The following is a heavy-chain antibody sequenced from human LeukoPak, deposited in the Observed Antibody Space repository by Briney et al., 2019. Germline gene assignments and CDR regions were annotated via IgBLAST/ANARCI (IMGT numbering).Heavy chain of an antibody. V-gene: IGHV3-66*01. D-gene: IGHD6-13*01. CDR2: IYSGGST. J-gene: IGHJ4*02. CDR3: ARVAPAGTYFDY. CDR1: GFTVSSNY. Sequence: GGSLRLSCAASGFTVSSNYMSWVRQAPGKGLEWVSVIYSGGSTYYPDSVKGRFTISRDNSKSTLFLQMTSLGAEDTAVYYCARVAPAGTYFDYWGQGTLVTVSS.